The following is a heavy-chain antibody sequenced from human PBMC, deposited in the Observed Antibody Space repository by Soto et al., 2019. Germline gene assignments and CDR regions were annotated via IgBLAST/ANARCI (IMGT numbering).Heavy chain of an antibody. CDR2: ISGSGGST. V-gene: IGHV3-23*01. D-gene: IGHD2-15*01. Sequence: EVQLLESGGGLVQPGGSLRLSCAASGFTFSSYAMSWVRQAPGKGLEWVSAISGSGGSTYYADSVKGRFTISRDNSKNTLYLQMHSLRAEDTAVYYCAKDLGSGGSCCYFDYWGQGTLVTVSS. J-gene: IGHJ4*02. CDR1: GFTFSSYA. CDR3: AKDLGSGGSCCYFDY.